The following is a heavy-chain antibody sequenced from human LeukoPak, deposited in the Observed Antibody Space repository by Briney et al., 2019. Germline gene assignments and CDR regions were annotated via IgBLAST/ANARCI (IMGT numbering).Heavy chain of an antibody. CDR2: INHSGST. CDR1: GGSFSGYY. J-gene: IGHJ3*02. V-gene: IGHV4-34*01. D-gene: IGHD2/OR15-2a*01. Sequence: PSETLSLTCAVYGGSFSGYYWSWIRQPPGKGLEWIGEINHSGSTNYNPSLKSRVTISVDTSKNQFSLNLSSVTAADTAVYYCAGHREDTTYWSLLPFEIWGQGTLVTVSS. CDR3: AGHREDTTYWSLLPFEI.